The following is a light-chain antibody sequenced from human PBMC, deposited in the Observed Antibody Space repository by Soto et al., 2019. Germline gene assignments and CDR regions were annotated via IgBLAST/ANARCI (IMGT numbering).Light chain of an antibody. V-gene: IGLV2-8*01. Sequence: QSALAQPPSASGSPGQSVTISYTGTSSDITDNKYVSWFQQHPGKAPKVLIYEVNKRPSGVPDRFSGSKSGNTASLTVSGLQADDEADYYCNSYVGSNNYVFGTGTKVTVL. CDR3: NSYVGSNNYV. J-gene: IGLJ1*01. CDR2: EVN. CDR1: SSDITDNKY.